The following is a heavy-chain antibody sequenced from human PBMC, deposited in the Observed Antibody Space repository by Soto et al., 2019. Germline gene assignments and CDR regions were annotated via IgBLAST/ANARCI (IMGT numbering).Heavy chain of an antibody. CDR2: ISAHNDNT. Sequence: QVNLGQSGAEVKKPGASVTVSCTCSGYTFTSSGITWVRQAPGQGLEWMGWISAHNDNTDSAQKLQGRVTVPRDTSLSTAYMELRSPSSEDTAVYYCARGGYGEHWGQGDLVTFSS. J-gene: IGHJ4*02. D-gene: IGHD3-10*01. CDR1: GYTFTSSG. V-gene: IGHV1-18*01. CDR3: ARGGYGEH.